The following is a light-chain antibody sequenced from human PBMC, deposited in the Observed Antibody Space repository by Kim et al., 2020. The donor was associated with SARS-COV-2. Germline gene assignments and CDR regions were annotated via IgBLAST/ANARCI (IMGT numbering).Light chain of an antibody. V-gene: IGKV3-20*01. CDR3: QQYGRT. CDR1: QSVSSSY. Sequence: LSMSPGARTTLSCRASQSVSSSYLDWYQQKPGQAPRLLIYGASSRATGIPDRFSGSGSGTDFTLTINRLEPEDFAVYYCQQYGRTFGQGTKVDIK. J-gene: IGKJ1*01. CDR2: GAS.